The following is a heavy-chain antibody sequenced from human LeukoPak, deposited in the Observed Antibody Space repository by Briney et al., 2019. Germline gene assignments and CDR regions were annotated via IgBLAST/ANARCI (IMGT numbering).Heavy chain of an antibody. CDR3: ARGNYETYDSSGYFDY. D-gene: IGHD3-22*01. CDR1: GGSFSGYY. Sequence: PSETLSLTCAVYGGSFSGYYWSWIRQPPGKGLEWIGEINHSGSTNYNPPLKSRVTISVDTSKNQFSLKLSSVTAADTAVYYCARGNYETYDSSGYFDYWGQGTLVTVSS. J-gene: IGHJ4*02. V-gene: IGHV4-34*01. CDR2: INHSGST.